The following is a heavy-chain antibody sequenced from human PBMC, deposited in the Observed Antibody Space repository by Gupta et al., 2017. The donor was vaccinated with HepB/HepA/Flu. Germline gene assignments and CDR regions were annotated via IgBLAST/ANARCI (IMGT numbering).Heavy chain of an antibody. J-gene: IGHJ4*02. Sequence: QLQLQESGPGLMKPSETLSLTCTASGGSISSSSYYWGWIRQPPGKGLGWIGSIYYSGSTYYNPSLKSRVTISVDTSKNQFSLKLSSVTAADTAVYYCARGYCSSTSCLFDYWGQGILVTVSS. V-gene: IGHV4-39*01. CDR3: ARGYCSSTSCLFDY. CDR2: IYYSGST. D-gene: IGHD2-2*01. CDR1: GGSISSSSYY.